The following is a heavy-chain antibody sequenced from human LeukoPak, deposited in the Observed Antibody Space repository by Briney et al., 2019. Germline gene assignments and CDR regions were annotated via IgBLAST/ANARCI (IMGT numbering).Heavy chain of an antibody. Sequence: GGSLRLSCAAAGFTVGNNYVSWARQDPGKGLEWVSVIYSGGSTTYADSVKARFTISRDNSKNTVYLQMNSLRADDTAVYYCARATLDNWGQGTLVTVSS. J-gene: IGHJ4*02. CDR3: ARATLDN. CDR2: IYSGGST. CDR1: GFTVGNNY. V-gene: IGHV3-53*01.